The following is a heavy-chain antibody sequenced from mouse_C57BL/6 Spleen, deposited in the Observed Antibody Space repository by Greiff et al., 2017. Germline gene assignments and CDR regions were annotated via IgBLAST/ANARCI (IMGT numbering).Heavy chain of an antibody. V-gene: IGHV1-59*01. CDR2: IDPSDSYT. CDR1: GYTFTSYW. J-gene: IGHJ1*03. CDR3: ARYDGSSYWYFDV. D-gene: IGHD1-1*01. Sequence: VKLQQPGAELVRPGTSVKLSCKASGYTFTSYWMHWVKQRPGQGLEWIGVIDPSDSYTNYNQKFKGKATLTVDTSSSTAYMQLSSLTSEDSAVYYCARYDGSSYWYFDVWGTGTTVTVSS.